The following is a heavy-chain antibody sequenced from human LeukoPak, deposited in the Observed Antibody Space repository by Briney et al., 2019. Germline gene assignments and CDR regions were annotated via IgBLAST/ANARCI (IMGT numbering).Heavy chain of an antibody. CDR3: ARSYGPFDC. J-gene: IGHJ4*01. Sequence: PETPSLTCAVYGGSFSGYYWSWICQPPGKGLEWIGEINHSGSTNYNPSLKSRVTISVDTSKNQFSLKLSSVTAADTAVYYCARSYGPFDCWGQGTLVSVSS. CDR2: INHSGST. D-gene: IGHD5-18*01. V-gene: IGHV4-34*01. CDR1: GGSFSGYY.